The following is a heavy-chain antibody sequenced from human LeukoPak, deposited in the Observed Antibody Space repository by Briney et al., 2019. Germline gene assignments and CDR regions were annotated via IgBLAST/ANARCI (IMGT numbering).Heavy chain of an antibody. D-gene: IGHD2-2*03. CDR1: GGSISSYY. CDR2: IYTSGST. Sequence: SETLSLTCTVSGGSISSYYWRWIRQPAGKGLEWIGSIYTSGSTNYNPSLKSRVTMSVDTSKNQFSLKLSSVTAADTAVYYCARELDNVVVPAAKNYYYYYGMDVWGQGTTVTVSS. J-gene: IGHJ6*02. CDR3: ARELDNVVVPAAKNYYYYYGMDV. V-gene: IGHV4-4*07.